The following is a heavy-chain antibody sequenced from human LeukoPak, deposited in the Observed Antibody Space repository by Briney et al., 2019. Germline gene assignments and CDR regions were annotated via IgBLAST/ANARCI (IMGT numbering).Heavy chain of an antibody. CDR3: ARGRRYGDYD. J-gene: IGHJ4*02. Sequence: GGSLRLSCAASGFTFSSYAMSWVRQAPGKGPEWVSAISHSGGTTYYADSVKGRFTITRDNSKNTLYLQMNSLRAEDTAVYYCARGRRYGDYDWGQGTLVTVSS. V-gene: IGHV3-23*01. CDR2: ISHSGGTT. CDR1: GFTFSSYA. D-gene: IGHD4-17*01.